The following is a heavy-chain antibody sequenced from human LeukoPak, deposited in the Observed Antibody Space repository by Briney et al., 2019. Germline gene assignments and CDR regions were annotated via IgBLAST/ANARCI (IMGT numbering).Heavy chain of an antibody. V-gene: IGHV1-2*02. CDR3: ARSPHILTGENFDY. CDR1: GYTFTIYQ. CDR2: INTHSGGT. Sequence: EASVKVSCKASGYTFTIYQMRWVRQAPGQGLEWMGWINTHSGGTNYAQKFQDRVSMTRDTSISTAYMQLSRLRSDDTAVYYCARSPHILTGENFDYWGHGTLLTVSS. J-gene: IGHJ4*01. D-gene: IGHD3-9*01.